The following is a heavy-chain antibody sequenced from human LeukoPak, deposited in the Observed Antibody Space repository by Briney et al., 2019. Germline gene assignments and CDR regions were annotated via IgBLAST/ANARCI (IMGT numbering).Heavy chain of an antibody. D-gene: IGHD3-22*01. CDR1: GYTFTGYY. V-gene: IGHV1-2*02. CDR2: INPNSGGT. CDR3: ARDFFRSMYYYDSSGYSNRDY. J-gene: IGHJ4*02. Sequence: ASVKVSCKAFGYTFTGYYMHWVRQAPGQGLEWMGWINPNSGGTNYAQKFQGRVTMTRDTSISTAYMELSRLRSDDTAVYYCARDFFRSMYYYDSSGYSNRDYWGQGTLVTVSS.